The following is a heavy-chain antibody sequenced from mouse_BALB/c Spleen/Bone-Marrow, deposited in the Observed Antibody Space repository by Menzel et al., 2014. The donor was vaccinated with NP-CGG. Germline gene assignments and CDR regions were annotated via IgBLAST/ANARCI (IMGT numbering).Heavy chain of an antibody. CDR2: IDPANGNT. Sequence: EVQLVESGAELVKPGASVKLSCTASGFNIKDTYMHWVKQRPEQGLEWIGRIDPANGNTKYDPKFQGKATITADTSSNTAYLRLSSLTSEDTAVYYCARWLLNYYAMDYWGQGTSVTVSS. CDR3: ARWLLNYYAMDY. D-gene: IGHD2-3*01. V-gene: IGHV14-3*02. CDR1: GFNIKDTY. J-gene: IGHJ4*01.